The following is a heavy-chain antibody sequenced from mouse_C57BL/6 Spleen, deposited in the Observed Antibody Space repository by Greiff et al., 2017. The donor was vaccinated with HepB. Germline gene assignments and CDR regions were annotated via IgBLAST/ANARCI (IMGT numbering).Heavy chain of an antibody. CDR3: ARGGYYGSSHLDY. V-gene: IGHV1-26*01. CDR2: INPNNGGT. D-gene: IGHD1-1*01. J-gene: IGHJ2*01. CDR1: GYTFTDYY. Sequence: EVQLQQSGPELVKPGASVKISCKASGYTFTDYYMNWVKQSHGKSLEWIGDINPNNGGTSYNQKFKGKATLTVDKSSSTAYMELRSLTSEDSAVYYCARGGYYGSSHLDYWGQGTTLTVSS.